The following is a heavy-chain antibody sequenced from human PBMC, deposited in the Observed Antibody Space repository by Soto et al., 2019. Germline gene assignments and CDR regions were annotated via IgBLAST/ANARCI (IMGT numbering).Heavy chain of an antibody. J-gene: IGHJ4*02. CDR3: VRDRHRSDFWSGYRHIPRGDY. CDR2: ISSSSSTI. V-gene: IGHV3-48*02. CDR1: GFTFSSYS. Sequence: GGSLRLSCAASGFTFSSYSMNWVRQAPGKGLEWVSYISSSSSTIYYADSVKGRFTISRDNAKNSLYLQMNSLRDEDTAVYYCVRDRHRSDFWSGYRHIPRGDYWGQGTLVTVSS. D-gene: IGHD3-3*01.